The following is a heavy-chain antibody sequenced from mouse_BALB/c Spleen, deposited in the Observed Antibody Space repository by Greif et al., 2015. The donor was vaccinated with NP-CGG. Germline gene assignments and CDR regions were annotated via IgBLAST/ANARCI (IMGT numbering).Heavy chain of an antibody. D-gene: IGHD6-1*01. Sequence: VQLQQSGAELAKPGASVKMSCKASGYAFTSYWMHWVKQRPGQGLEWIGYINPSTGYTEYNQKFKDKATLTADKSSSTAYMQLSSLTSEDSAVYYCARRTQHFGYWGQGTTLTVSS. V-gene: IGHV1-7*01. CDR2: INPSTGYT. J-gene: IGHJ2*01. CDR3: ARRTQHFGY. CDR1: GYAFTSYW.